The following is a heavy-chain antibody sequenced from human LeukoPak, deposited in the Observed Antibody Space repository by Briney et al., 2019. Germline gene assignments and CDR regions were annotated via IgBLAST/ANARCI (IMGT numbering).Heavy chain of an antibody. CDR1: GYSISSGYY. CDR2: IYTSGST. Sequence: SETLSLTCTVSGYSISSGYYWSWVRQPAGKGLEWIGRIYTSGSTNYNPSLKSRVTMSVDTSKNQFSLKLSSVTAADTAVYYCARGQTHEMGYCSSTSCYSSGFKNHPFDYWGQGTLVTVSS. D-gene: IGHD2-2*01. J-gene: IGHJ4*02. CDR3: ARGQTHEMGYCSSTSCYSSGFKNHPFDY. V-gene: IGHV4-4*07.